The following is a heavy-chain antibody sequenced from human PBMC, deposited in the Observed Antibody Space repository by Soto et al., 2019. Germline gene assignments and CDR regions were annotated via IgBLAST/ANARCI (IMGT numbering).Heavy chain of an antibody. Sequence: QVQLQESGPGLVKPLQTLSLTCTVSGDSLSTGNLFWGWIRQHPGKGLEWIGYVFYTGNTYYNPSLRSRVLMSVDMSKNQFSLNLTSVTVADTAVYYCARVNALAFDIWGQGTTVTVSS. V-gene: IGHV4-31*03. J-gene: IGHJ3*02. CDR1: GDSLSTGNLF. CDR3: ARVNALAFDI. CDR2: VFYTGNT.